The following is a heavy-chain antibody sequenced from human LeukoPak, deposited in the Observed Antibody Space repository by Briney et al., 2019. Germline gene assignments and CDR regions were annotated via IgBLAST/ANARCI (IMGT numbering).Heavy chain of an antibody. Sequence: GGSLRLSCAASGFTVSSNYMSWVRQGPGNGLQCVSVTSNDGDTYYADSVKGRFTITRDTSKNTVSLQMNSLRAEDTAVYYCAGDKTTGGWYEFDYWGQGTLVTVSS. J-gene: IGHJ4*02. D-gene: IGHD6-19*01. V-gene: IGHV3-53*01. CDR3: AGDKTTGGWYEFDY. CDR1: GFTVSSNY. CDR2: TSNDGDT.